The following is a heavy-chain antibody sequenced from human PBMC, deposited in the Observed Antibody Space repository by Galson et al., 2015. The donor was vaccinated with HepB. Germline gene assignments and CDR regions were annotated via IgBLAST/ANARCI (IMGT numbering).Heavy chain of an antibody. Sequence: PALVKPTPTLTLTCTFSGFSLNTNGEGVGWIRQPPGKALEWLALIYWNDDKRYGPSLESRLTLTKDTSKNQVVLTMTNMDPVDTATYYCAHRLVGNAVDYWGQGTLVTVSS. CDR1: GFSLNTNGEG. D-gene: IGHD1-1*01. CDR2: IYWNDDK. CDR3: AHRLVGNAVDY. J-gene: IGHJ4*02. V-gene: IGHV2-5*01.